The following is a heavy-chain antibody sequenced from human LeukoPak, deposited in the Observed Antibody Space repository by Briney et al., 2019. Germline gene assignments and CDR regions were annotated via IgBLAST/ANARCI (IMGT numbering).Heavy chain of an antibody. V-gene: IGHV3-21*01. Sequence: GGSLRLSCAASGFTFSSYSMNWVRQVQGKGWEGSPSISSSSSYIYYADSVKGRFTISRDNAKNSLYLQMNSLRAEDTAVYYCARVGYSSSSSHFQHWGQGTLVTVSS. J-gene: IGHJ1*01. CDR3: ARVGYSSSSSHFQH. CDR1: GFTFSSYS. CDR2: ISSSSSYI. D-gene: IGHD6-6*01.